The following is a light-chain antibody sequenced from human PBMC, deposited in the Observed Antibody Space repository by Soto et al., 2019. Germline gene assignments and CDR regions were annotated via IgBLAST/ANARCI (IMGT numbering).Light chain of an antibody. CDR3: IQDFISPLT. CDR2: ATS. V-gene: IGKV1-6*01. CDR1: QGIRGD. J-gene: IGKJ1*01. Sequence: AIQMTQSPSSLSASLGDRVTITCRASQGIRGDLGFYQQKPGKARKLLISATSTLQSGVPSRFSGRGSGTNFTLTISSLQPEDFATYYCIQDFISPLTVGQGTKVDIK.